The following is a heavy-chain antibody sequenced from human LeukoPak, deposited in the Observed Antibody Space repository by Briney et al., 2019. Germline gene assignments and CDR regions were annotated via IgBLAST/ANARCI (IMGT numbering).Heavy chain of an antibody. CDR3: SRRSYYYYGMDV. CDR2: IYYSGST. V-gene: IGHV4-59*08. Sequence: SSETLSLTCTVSGVSISSYYWSWLRQPPGKGLEWIGYIYYSGSTNYNPSLKSRVTISVDTSKNQFSLKLSSVPAADTAVYYCSRRSYYYYGMDVWGQATTVTVSS. J-gene: IGHJ6*02. CDR1: GVSISSYY.